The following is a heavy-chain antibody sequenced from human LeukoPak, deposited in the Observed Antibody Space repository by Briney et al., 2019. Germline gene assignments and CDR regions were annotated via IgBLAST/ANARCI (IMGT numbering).Heavy chain of an antibody. J-gene: IGHJ4*02. D-gene: IGHD6-19*01. Sequence: GGSLRLSCAASGFTFSSYSMNWVRQAPGKGLEWVSYISSSSSTIYYADSVKGRFTISRDNAKNSLYLQMNSLRAEDTAVYYCARGPLYSSGCLDYWGQGTLVTVSS. CDR1: GFTFSSYS. CDR3: ARGPLYSSGCLDY. V-gene: IGHV3-48*04. CDR2: ISSSSSTI.